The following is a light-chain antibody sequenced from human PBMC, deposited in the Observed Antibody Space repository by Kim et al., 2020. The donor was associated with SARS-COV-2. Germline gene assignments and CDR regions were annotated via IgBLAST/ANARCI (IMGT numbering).Light chain of an antibody. Sequence: GERATLSCRASQSVSSTYLAWYQQKPGQAPRLLIYGASSRTTGIPDRFSGSGSGTDFTLTITRLEPEDFAVYYCQQYSSSPATFGQGTKVDIK. V-gene: IGKV3-20*01. J-gene: IGKJ1*01. CDR3: QQYSSSPAT. CDR2: GAS. CDR1: QSVSSTY.